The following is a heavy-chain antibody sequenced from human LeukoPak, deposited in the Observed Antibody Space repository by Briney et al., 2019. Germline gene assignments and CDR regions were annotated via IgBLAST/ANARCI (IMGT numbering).Heavy chain of an antibody. J-gene: IGHJ3*01. CDR3: ARQGAVDV. CDR2: IYSSGSA. Sequence: SETLSLTCTVSGDSISSYYWSWIRQPPGKGLEWIGFIYSSGSANYSPSLKSRVTMSVDMSKNQFSLKLRSVTAADTAVYYCARQGAVDVWGQGTMVIVSS. CDR1: GDSISSYY. V-gene: IGHV4-4*09.